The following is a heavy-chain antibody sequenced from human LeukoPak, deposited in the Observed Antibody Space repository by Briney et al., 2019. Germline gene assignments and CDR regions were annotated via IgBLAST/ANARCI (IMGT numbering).Heavy chain of an antibody. Sequence: ASVKVSCKASGYTFTSYYMHWVRQAPGQGLEWMGIINPSGGSTSYAQKFQGRLTMTRDTSTNTLYMELSSLRSEDTAVYYCARDPTLYSFNSQGFDYWGQGTLVTVSS. CDR1: GYTFTSYY. CDR2: INPSGGST. CDR3: ARDPTLYSFNSQGFDY. D-gene: IGHD2-15*01. J-gene: IGHJ4*02. V-gene: IGHV1-46*01.